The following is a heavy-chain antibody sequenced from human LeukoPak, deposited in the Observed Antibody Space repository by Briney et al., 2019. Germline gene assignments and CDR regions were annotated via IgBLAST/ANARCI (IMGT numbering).Heavy chain of an antibody. CDR3: AKTTTGYSSGRYPAWPIDY. CDR2: IFGSGGSA. CDR1: GFTFGGYA. J-gene: IGHJ4*02. D-gene: IGHD2-15*01. V-gene: IGHV3-23*01. Sequence: GGSLRLSCAASGFTFGGYAMYWVRQAPGKGLEWVSGIFGSGGSAHYADSVKGRFTISRDNSKNTVYLQMDSLRAEDTATYYCAKTTTGYSSGRYPAWPIDYWGQGTLVTVSS.